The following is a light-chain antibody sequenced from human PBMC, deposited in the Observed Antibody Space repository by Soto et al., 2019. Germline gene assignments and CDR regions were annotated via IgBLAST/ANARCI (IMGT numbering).Light chain of an antibody. CDR2: EVS. V-gene: IGLV2-14*01. CDR3: SAYTSSTTPAG. J-gene: IGLJ2*01. CDR1: SSDVGYYNY. Sequence: QSALTQPASVSGSPGQSITISCTGTSSDVGYYNYVSWYQQHPGKAPTLLIYEVSNRPSGVSNRVSGSKSGNTASLTSCGRQAEDEVDYYCSAYTSSTTPAGFGGGTKL.